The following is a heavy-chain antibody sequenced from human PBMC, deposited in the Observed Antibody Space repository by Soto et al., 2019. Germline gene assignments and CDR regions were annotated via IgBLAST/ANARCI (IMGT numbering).Heavy chain of an antibody. CDR1: GGSFSGYY. J-gene: IGHJ4*02. D-gene: IGHD6-13*01. V-gene: IGHV4-34*01. CDR3: ARGHRHRRYSSSWYLFDY. CDR2: INHSGST. Sequence: SETLSLTCAVYGGSFSGYYWSWIRQPPGKGLEWIGEINHSGSTNYNPSLKSRVTISVDTSKNQFSLKLSSVTAADTAVYYCARGHRHRRYSSSWYLFDYWGQGTLVTVSS.